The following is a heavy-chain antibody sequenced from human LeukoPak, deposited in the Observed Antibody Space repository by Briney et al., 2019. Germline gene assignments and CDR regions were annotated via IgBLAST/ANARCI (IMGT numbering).Heavy chain of an antibody. V-gene: IGHV3-30*18. CDR2: ISYGGSNK. CDR1: GFTFSSYG. J-gene: IGHJ4*02. Sequence: GGSLRLSCAASGFTFSSYGMHWVRQAPGKGLEWVAVISYGGSNKYYADSVKGRFTISRDNSKNTLYLQMNSLRAEDTAVYYCAKDSRWAYYYDSSGYLTGGADYWGQGTLVTVSS. D-gene: IGHD3-22*01. CDR3: AKDSRWAYYYDSSGYLTGGADY.